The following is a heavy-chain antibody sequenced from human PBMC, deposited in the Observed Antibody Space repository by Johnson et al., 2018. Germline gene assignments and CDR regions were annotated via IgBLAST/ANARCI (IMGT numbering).Heavy chain of an antibody. CDR1: GFTFSSYG. D-gene: IGHD6-25*01. CDR3: SSGGRLGYYYGMDV. CDR2: IWSAGSNK. Sequence: QVQLQESGGGVVQPGRSLRLSCAASGFTFSSYGMHWVRQAPGKGVEWVAVIWSAGSNKYYADSVKGRFTISRDNSKKTLYLQRKNLRAEDTAGYYWSSGGRLGYYYGMDVWGQGTTVTVSS. J-gene: IGHJ6*02. V-gene: IGHV3-33*08.